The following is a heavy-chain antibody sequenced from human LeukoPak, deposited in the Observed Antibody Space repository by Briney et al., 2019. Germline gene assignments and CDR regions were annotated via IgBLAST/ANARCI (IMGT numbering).Heavy chain of an antibody. D-gene: IGHD3-22*01. Sequence: PGGSLRLSCAASGFTFSSYSMNWVRQAPGKGLEWVSSISSSSSYIYYADSVKGRFTISRDNAKNSLYLQMNSLRAEDTAVYYCARDRGGYYQLALDYWGQRTLVTLSS. CDR3: ARDRGGYYQLALDY. CDR1: GFTFSSYS. J-gene: IGHJ4*02. CDR2: ISSSSSYI. V-gene: IGHV3-21*01.